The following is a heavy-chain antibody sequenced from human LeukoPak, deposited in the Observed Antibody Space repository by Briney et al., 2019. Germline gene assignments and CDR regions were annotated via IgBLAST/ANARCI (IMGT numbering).Heavy chain of an antibody. V-gene: IGHV3-30*18. CDR1: GFTFTNYG. Sequence: PGGSLRLSCAASGFTFTNYGMHWVRQSPGKGLEWMAFISYDGTNKDYADSVKGRFTVSRDNSKNTLYLQMNSLRTEDTAVYYCAKDLGSLVGAPPEAMDVWGQGTTVTISS. D-gene: IGHD1-26*01. CDR3: AKDLGSLVGAPPEAMDV. CDR2: ISYDGTNK. J-gene: IGHJ6*02.